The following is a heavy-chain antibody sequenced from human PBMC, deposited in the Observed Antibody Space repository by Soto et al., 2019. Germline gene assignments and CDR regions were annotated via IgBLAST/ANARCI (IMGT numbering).Heavy chain of an antibody. CDR3: ASSSTYSSPYYYGMDV. J-gene: IGHJ6*02. CDR2: IYYIGST. V-gene: IGHV4-59*01. Sequence: QVQLPESGPGLVKPSETLSLTCTVSGGSISSYYWSWIRQPPGKGLEWIGYIYYIGSTNYNPSLKSRVTISVDTSKNQFSLKLSSVTAADTAVYYCASSSTYSSPYYYGMDVWGQGTTVTVSS. CDR1: GGSISSYY. D-gene: IGHD6-13*01.